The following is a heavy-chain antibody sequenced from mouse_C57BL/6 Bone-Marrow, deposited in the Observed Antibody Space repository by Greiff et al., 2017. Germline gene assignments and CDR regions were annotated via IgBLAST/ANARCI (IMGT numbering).Heavy chain of an antibody. Sequence: VHVQQSGAELARPGASVKLSCTASGFNIKDDYMHWVKPRPEQGLEWIGWLYPENGDTDYASKFQGKATITADPSSNPAYLQLSSLTSLATAVYYCTSTVGAAYWGQGTTLTVSS. CDR1: GFNIKDDY. CDR2: LYPENGDT. J-gene: IGHJ2*01. CDR3: TSTVGAAY. D-gene: IGHD2-14*01. V-gene: IGHV14-4*01.